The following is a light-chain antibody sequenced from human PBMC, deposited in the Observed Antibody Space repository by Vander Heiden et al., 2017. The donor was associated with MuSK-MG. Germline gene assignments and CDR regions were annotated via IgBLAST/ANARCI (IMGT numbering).Light chain of an antibody. CDR3: NSNTSSSNLVV. V-gene: IGLV2-14*01. CDR2: DFR. Sequence: HSALTQPASVSGSPGQSIPISCPGTSSDVGGYNYFPWYHQHPGKAPKLMIYDFRNRPSGVSNRFSGSNYGNTAALTISGLQAEDEADYYWNSNTSSSNLVVFGGGTKLTVL. J-gene: IGLJ2*01. CDR1: SSDVGGYNY.